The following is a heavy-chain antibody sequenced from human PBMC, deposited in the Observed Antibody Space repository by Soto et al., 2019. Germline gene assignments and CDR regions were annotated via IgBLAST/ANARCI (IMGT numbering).Heavy chain of an antibody. Sequence: SVKGYCNTSGYTFSNYGITWGRQAPGQPLEWLGWISLYSDGTNYAQKFQGRVSMTTDTSTTTAYMELRSLRSDDTAVYYCARVVPGAEAWFGPWGQGTLVIVSS. CDR3: ARVVPGAEAWFGP. V-gene: IGHV1-18*01. CDR2: ISLYSDGT. CDR1: GYTFSNYG. D-gene: IGHD2-2*01. J-gene: IGHJ5*02.